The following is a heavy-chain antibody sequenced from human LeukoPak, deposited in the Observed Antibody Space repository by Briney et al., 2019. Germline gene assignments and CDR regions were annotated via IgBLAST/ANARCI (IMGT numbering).Heavy chain of an antibody. J-gene: IGHJ5*02. V-gene: IGHV4-59*02. CDR3: ARDREYSSSGLVWFDP. CDR1: GGSVSGYY. Sequence: PSETLSLTCTVSGGSVSGYYWSWIRQPPGKGLEWIGYIYYSGSTNYNPSLKSRVTISVYTSENLFPLKLTSVTAADTAVYYCARDREYSSSGLVWFDPWGHGILVTVSS. CDR2: IYYSGST. D-gene: IGHD6-6*01.